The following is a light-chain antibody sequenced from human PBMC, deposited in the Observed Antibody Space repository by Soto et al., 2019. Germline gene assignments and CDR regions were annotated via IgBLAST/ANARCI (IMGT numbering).Light chain of an antibody. Sequence: DIQMTQSPSSLSASVGDRVTITCRASQGISNYLAWYQQKPGKVPKLLIYAASTLQSGVPSRFSGSGSVTDLTLTISSLQPEDVATYYRQMHTSALTFGGGPKVETK. V-gene: IGKV1-27*01. J-gene: IGKJ4*01. CDR2: AAS. CDR3: QMHTSALT. CDR1: QGISNY.